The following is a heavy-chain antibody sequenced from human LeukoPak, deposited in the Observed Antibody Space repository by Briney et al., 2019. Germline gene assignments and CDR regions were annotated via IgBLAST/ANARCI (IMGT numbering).Heavy chain of an antibody. D-gene: IGHD2-2*01. CDR1: GFTFSSYG. V-gene: IGHV3-33*06. CDR2: IWYDGSNK. Sequence: GGSLRLSCAASGFTFSSYGMHWVRQAPGKGLEWAAVIWYDGSNKYYADSVKGRFTISRDNSKNTLYLQLNSLRAEDTAVYYCAKCGADIVVVPAAGDYYYMDVWGKGTTVTVSS. J-gene: IGHJ6*03. CDR3: AKCGADIVVVPAAGDYYYMDV.